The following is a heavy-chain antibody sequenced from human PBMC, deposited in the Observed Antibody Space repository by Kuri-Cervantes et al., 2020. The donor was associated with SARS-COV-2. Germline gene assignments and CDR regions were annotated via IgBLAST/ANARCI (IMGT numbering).Heavy chain of an antibody. CDR2: IYHSGST. CDR3: ARGTNIAAAGTLDY. J-gene: IGHJ4*02. Sequence: GSLRLSCAVSGYSISSGYYWGWIRQPPGKGLEWIGSIYHSGSTYYNPSLKSRVTISVDTPKNQFSLKLSSVTAADTAVYYCARGTNIAAAGTLDYWGQGTLVTVSS. CDR1: GYSISSGYY. D-gene: IGHD6-13*01. V-gene: IGHV4-38-2*01.